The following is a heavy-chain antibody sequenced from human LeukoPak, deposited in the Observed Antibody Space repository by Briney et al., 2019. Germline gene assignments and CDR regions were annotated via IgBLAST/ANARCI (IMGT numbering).Heavy chain of an antibody. V-gene: IGHV1-46*01. D-gene: IGHD3-22*01. Sequence: ASVKVSCKASGYTFTSYYMHWVRQAPGQGLEWMGIINPSGGTTNYAQKFQGRITMTRDTSTSTVYMELSSLRSEDTAVYYCAGSSHGYYYDSSGYLSWGQGTLVTVSS. CDR1: GYTFTSYY. CDR3: AGSSHGYYYDSSGYLS. J-gene: IGHJ4*02. CDR2: INPSGGTT.